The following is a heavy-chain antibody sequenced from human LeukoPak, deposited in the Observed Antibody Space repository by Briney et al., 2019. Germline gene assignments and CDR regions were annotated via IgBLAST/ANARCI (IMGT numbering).Heavy chain of an antibody. J-gene: IGHJ5*02. CDR2: ISVSGDST. V-gene: IGHV3-23*01. Sequence: GGTLRLSCAVSGFTFSNYGMSWVRQAPGKGLEWVSIISVSGDSTYYADSVKGRFTISRDNSKNTLYLQMNSLRAEDTALYYCAKGPNWFDPWGQGTLVTVSS. CDR1: GFTFSNYG. CDR3: AKGPNWFDP.